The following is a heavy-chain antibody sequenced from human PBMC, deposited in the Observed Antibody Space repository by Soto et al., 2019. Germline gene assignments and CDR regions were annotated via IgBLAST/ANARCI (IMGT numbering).Heavy chain of an antibody. D-gene: IGHD1-26*01. Sequence: GASVKVSCKASGFTFTSSAMQWVRQARGQRLEWIGWIVVGSGNTNYAQKFQERVTITRDMSTSTAYMELSSLRSEDTAVYYCAAAPGRGSYVWFDPWGQGTLVTVSS. J-gene: IGHJ5*02. CDR2: IVVGSGNT. CDR3: AAAPGRGSYVWFDP. V-gene: IGHV1-58*02. CDR1: GFTFTSSA.